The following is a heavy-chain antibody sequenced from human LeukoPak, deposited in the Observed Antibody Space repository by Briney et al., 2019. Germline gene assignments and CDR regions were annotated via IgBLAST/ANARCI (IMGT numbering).Heavy chain of an antibody. V-gene: IGHV1-2*02. CDR1: GYTFTGYY. J-gene: IGHJ5*02. Sequence: ASVKVSCKASGYTFTGYYMHWVRQAPGQGLEWMGWINPNSGGTNYAQKFQGRVTMTRDTSISTAYMELSRLRSDDTAVYYCARYILYCSSTSCYRNNWFDPWGQGTLVTVFS. D-gene: IGHD2-2*01. CDR2: INPNSGGT. CDR3: ARYILYCSSTSCYRNNWFDP.